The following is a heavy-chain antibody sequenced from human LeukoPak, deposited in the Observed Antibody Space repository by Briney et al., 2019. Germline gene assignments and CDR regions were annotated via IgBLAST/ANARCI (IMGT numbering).Heavy chain of an antibody. V-gene: IGHV3-30*18. CDR3: AKDPQWLGGYYFDY. J-gene: IGHJ4*02. Sequence: GRSLRPSCAASGFTFSSYGMHWVRQAPGKGLEWVAVISYDGSNKYYADSVKGRFTISRDNSKNTLYLQMNSLRAEDTAVYYCAKDPQWLGGYYFDYWGQGTLVTVSS. D-gene: IGHD6-19*01. CDR1: GFTFSSYG. CDR2: ISYDGSNK.